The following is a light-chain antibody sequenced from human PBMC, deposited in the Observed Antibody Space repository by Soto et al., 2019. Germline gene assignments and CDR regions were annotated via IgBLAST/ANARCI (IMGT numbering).Light chain of an antibody. CDR1: QDIRSS. V-gene: IGKV1-9*01. Sequence: DIHLTQSPSFLSASVGDRVTITCRTSQDIRSSLAWYQQKPGKPPKVLMFAASSLESGVPSRFSCAGSGTEFTLTISRLQPEDSASYYCQQVNSFPPITFGGGTTIEIK. CDR3: QQVNSFPPIT. CDR2: AAS. J-gene: IGKJ4*01.